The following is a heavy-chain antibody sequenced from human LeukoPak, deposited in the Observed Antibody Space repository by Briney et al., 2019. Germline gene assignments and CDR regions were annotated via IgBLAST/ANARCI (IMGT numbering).Heavy chain of an antibody. CDR2: IYYSGST. CDR3: ASGRFKASSGYYLH. D-gene: IGHD3-22*01. J-gene: IGHJ4*02. CDR1: GGSISSYY. V-gene: IGHV4-59*01. Sequence: PSETLSLTCTVSGGSISSYYWSWIRQPPGKELEWIGYIYYSGSTNYNPSLKSRVTISVDTSKNQFSLKLSSVTAADTAVYYCASGRFKASSGYYLHWGQGTLVTVSS.